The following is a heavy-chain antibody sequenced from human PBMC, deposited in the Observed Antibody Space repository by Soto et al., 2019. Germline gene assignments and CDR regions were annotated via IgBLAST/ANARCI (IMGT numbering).Heavy chain of an antibody. CDR2: INPSGGST. CDR3: AKDQTYSSGWYFFDS. V-gene: IGHV1-46*01. Sequence: ASVKVSCKASGYTFTSYYMHWVRQAPGQGLEWMGIINPSGGSTSYAQKFQGRVTMTRDTSTSTVYMELNSLRAEDTAVYYCAKDQTYSSGWYFFDSWGQGTLVTVSS. J-gene: IGHJ4*02. CDR1: GYTFTSYY. D-gene: IGHD6-19*01.